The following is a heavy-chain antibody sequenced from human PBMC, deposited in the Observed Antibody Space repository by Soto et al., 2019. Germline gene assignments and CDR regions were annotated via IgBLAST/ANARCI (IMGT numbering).Heavy chain of an antibody. V-gene: IGHV5-51*01. CDR1: GYRFTSYW. D-gene: IGHD6-19*01. Sequence: EVQLVQSGAEVKNPGGPLKLSCKVSGYRFTSYWIVGVRRMPGKALEWMGFTYPVDSDNRYSPSFQGQVTVSADKSTSTAYLQWSSLTASDTAMYYCASPGIAVACIDAFDIWGQGTIVTVSS. J-gene: IGHJ3*02. CDR3: ASPGIAVACIDAFDI. CDR2: TYPVDSDN.